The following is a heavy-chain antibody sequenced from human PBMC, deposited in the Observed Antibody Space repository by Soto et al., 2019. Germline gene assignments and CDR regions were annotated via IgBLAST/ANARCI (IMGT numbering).Heavy chain of an antibody. D-gene: IGHD2-15*01. CDR1: GFTFSNAW. V-gene: IGHV3-15*07. CDR2: IKSKTDGGTT. J-gene: IGHJ6*02. Sequence: GGSLRLSCAASGFTFSNAWMNWVRQAPGKGLEWVGRIKSKTDGGTTDYAAPVKGRFTISRDDSKKTLYLQMNSLKTEETAVYYCSTMGRDDCSGGSCYYYYGMDVWGQGTTVTVSS. CDR3: STMGRDDCSGGSCYYYYGMDV.